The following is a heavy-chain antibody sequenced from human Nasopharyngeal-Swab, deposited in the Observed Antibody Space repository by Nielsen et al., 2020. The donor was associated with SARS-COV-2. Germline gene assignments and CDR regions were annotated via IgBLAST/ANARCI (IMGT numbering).Heavy chain of an antibody. CDR3: ARGWGIAARSGWFDP. V-gene: IGHV3-48*03. D-gene: IGHD6-6*01. J-gene: IGHJ5*02. CDR1: GVTFSSYE. CDR2: ISSSGSTI. Sequence: GGSLRLSCAASGVTFSSYEMNWVRQAPGKGLEWVSYISSSGSTIYYADSVKGRFTISRDNAKNSLYLQMNSLRAEDTAVYYCARGWGIAARSGWFDPWGQGTLVTVSS.